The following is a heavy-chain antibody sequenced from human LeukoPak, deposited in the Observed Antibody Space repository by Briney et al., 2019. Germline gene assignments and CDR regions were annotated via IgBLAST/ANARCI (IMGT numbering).Heavy chain of an antibody. V-gene: IGHV3-23*01. CDR3: ARDRAAFDS. D-gene: IGHD6-25*01. Sequence: GGSLKLSCAASGFTFSSFPMSWVRQAPGKGLQWVSGITGRGGNTYYADSVEGRFTISRDNSKNTLSLQMDSLRAEDTAIYYCARDRAAFDSWGQGTLVTVSS. CDR1: GFTFSSFP. CDR2: ITGRGGNT. J-gene: IGHJ4*02.